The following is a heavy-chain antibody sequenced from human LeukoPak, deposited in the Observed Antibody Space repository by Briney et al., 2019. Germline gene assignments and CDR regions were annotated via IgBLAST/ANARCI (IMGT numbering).Heavy chain of an antibody. V-gene: IGHV5-51*01. CDR3: ARRGYCSTTTCYRLFDY. Sequence: GESLKISRQGSGYSITNYWIGWVRQMPGKGREWMGNIYPGDSDTRYSPSFQGQVTISADKYISTADLQWSSLKASDTAMYYCARRGYCSTTTCYRLFDYWGQGTLVTVSS. CDR2: IYPGDSDT. CDR1: GYSITNYW. D-gene: IGHD2-2*01. J-gene: IGHJ4*02.